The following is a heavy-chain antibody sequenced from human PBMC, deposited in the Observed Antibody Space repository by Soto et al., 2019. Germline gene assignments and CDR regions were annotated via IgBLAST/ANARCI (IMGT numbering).Heavy chain of an antibody. V-gene: IGHV1-8*01. CDR1: GYTFTSYD. CDR3: ARGPYCSSTSCLGWFDP. CDR2: MNPNSGNT. Sequence: GASVKVSCKASGYTFTSYDINWVRQATGQGLEWMGWMNPNSGNTGYAQKFQGRVTMTRNTSISTAYMELSSLRSEDTAVYYCARGPYCSSTSCLGWFDPWGKVTLVTVSS. J-gene: IGHJ5*02. D-gene: IGHD2-2*01.